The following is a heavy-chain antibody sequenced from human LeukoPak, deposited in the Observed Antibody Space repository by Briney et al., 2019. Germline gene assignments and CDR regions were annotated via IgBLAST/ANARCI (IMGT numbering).Heavy chain of an antibody. J-gene: IGHJ4*02. V-gene: IGHV3-66*01. CDR2: IYSGGSA. D-gene: IGHD5-12*01. Sequence: PGGSLRLSCAVSGITVSRDYMSWVRQAPGKGLEWVSLIYSGGSAYYADSVKGRFTISRDNSKNTLDLQMNSLRAEDTAVYYCAIPPSVAPLAFDYWGQGTVVTVSS. CDR3: AIPPSVAPLAFDY. CDR1: GITVSRDY.